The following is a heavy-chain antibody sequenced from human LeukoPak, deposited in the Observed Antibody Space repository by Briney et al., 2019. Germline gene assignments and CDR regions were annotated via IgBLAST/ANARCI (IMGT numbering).Heavy chain of an antibody. Sequence: PSETLSLTCAVYGGSFSGYYWSWIRQPPGKGLEWIGEINHSGSTNYNPSLKSRVTISVDTSKNQFSLKLSSVTAADTAVYYCARSIPYYDYGGNWFPDAFYIWGQGTMVTVSS. CDR1: GGSFSGYY. D-gene: IGHD4-23*01. V-gene: IGHV4-34*01. CDR2: INHSGST. CDR3: ARSIPYYDYGGNWFPDAFYI. J-gene: IGHJ3*02.